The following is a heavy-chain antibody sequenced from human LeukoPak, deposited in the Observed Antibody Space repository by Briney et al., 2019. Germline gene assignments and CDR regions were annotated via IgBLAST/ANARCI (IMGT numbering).Heavy chain of an antibody. Sequence: GGSLRLSCAASRFTFSSSWMSWVRQAPGKGLEWVANIKQDGSDKYYVDSVKGRFTISRDNAKNSLYLQMNSLRAEDTAVYYCARSRYGSSWYVGYWGQGTLVTVSS. CDR3: ARSRYGSSWYVGY. CDR2: IKQDGSDK. J-gene: IGHJ4*02. D-gene: IGHD6-13*01. V-gene: IGHV3-7*05. CDR1: RFTFSSSW.